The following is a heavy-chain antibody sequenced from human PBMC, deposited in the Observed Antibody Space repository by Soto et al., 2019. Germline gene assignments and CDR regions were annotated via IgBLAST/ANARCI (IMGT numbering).Heavy chain of an antibody. J-gene: IGHJ5*02. CDR3: VRGSYGDYAS. D-gene: IGHD4-17*01. Sequence: EVQLVESGGGLVKPGGSLRLSCAASGFTFSAYTMNWVRQAPGKGLEWVSSLDPSSTYIYYADSVKGRFTLSRYNAKNPLFLGLNSPRADDMALYYCVRGSYGDYASWGQGTLVTVSS. V-gene: IGHV3-21*02. CDR1: GFTFSAYT. CDR2: LDPSSTYI.